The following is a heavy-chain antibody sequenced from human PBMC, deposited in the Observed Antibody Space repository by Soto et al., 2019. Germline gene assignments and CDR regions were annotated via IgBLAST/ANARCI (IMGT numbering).Heavy chain of an antibody. Sequence: ASVKVSCKASGGTFSSYTISWVRQAPGQGLEWMGRIIPILGIANYAQKFQGRVTITADKSTSTAYMELSSLRSEDTAVYYCAKYSSSWYRYYYGMDVWGQGTTVTVSS. D-gene: IGHD6-13*01. CDR1: GGTFSSYT. CDR2: IIPILGIA. V-gene: IGHV1-69*02. J-gene: IGHJ6*02. CDR3: AKYSSSWYRYYYGMDV.